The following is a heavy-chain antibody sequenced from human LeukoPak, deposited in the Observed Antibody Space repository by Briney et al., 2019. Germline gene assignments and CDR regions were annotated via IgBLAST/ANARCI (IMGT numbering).Heavy chain of an antibody. D-gene: IGHD1-20*01. J-gene: IGHJ4*02. Sequence: GGSLRLSCAASGFTFSSYEMNWVRQAPGKGLEWVSYISSSGSTIYYADSVKGRFTISRDNAKNSLYLQMNSLRAEDTAVYYCARLLVYNSGGEAFDHWGQGTLVTVSS. V-gene: IGHV3-48*03. CDR1: GFTFSSYE. CDR2: ISSSGSTI. CDR3: ARLLVYNSGGEAFDH.